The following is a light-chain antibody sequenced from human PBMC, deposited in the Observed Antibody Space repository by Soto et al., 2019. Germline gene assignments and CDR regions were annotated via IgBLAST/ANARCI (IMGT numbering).Light chain of an antibody. CDR1: QGISNF. Sequence: IQMTQSPSTLSASVGDRVTITCRASQGISNFLAWYQQKPGKVPNLLIYGASTLQSGVPSRFSASGSGTDITVTITSLQPGDIATYYCPNYHSPPWTFGQGNKVQIK. V-gene: IGKV1-27*01. J-gene: IGKJ1*01. CDR3: PNYHSPPWT. CDR2: GAS.